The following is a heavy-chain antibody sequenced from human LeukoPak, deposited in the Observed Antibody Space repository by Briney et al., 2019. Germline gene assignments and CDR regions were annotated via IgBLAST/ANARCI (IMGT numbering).Heavy chain of an antibody. J-gene: IGHJ4*02. CDR3: ARVRTYYRSLDS. CDR2: IYHSGGT. CDR1: GGSINDAS. V-gene: IGHV4-59*01. Sequence: MTSETLSLTCTVSGGSINDASWNWIRKPPGQGLEWIGYIYHSGGTNYNPSLKSRVTISLDTSKNQFSLKLSSVTAADTAVYYCARVRTYYRSLDSWGQGTLVTVSS. D-gene: IGHD3-10*01.